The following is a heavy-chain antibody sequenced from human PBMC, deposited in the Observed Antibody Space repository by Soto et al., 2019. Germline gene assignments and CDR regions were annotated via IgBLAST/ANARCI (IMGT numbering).Heavy chain of an antibody. D-gene: IGHD3-16*01. J-gene: IGHJ4*02. CDR1: GYTFTGYY. Sequence: ASVKVSCKASGYTFTGYYMHWVRQAPGQGLERLGWINPNSVGTNYAQKFQGWVTMTRDTSISTAYMELSRLRSDDTAVYYCARATRIMFGGVPYYFDYWGQGTLVTVSS. CDR2: INPNSVGT. V-gene: IGHV1-2*04. CDR3: ARATRIMFGGVPYYFDY.